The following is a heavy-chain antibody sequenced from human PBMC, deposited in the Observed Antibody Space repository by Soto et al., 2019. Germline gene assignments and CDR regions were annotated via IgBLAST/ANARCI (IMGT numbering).Heavy chain of an antibody. CDR1: GGSFTSNNW. CDR2: IYRTGST. Sequence: SETLSLTCAVSGGSFTSNNWWTWVRQPPGQGLEWIGEIYRTGSTNYNPSLKHRVTISLDKSANLFSLKVTSLTAADTAVYYCASRDPGTSVDYWGQGTLVTVSS. CDR3: ASRDPGTSVDY. D-gene: IGHD1-7*01. J-gene: IGHJ4*02. V-gene: IGHV4-4*02.